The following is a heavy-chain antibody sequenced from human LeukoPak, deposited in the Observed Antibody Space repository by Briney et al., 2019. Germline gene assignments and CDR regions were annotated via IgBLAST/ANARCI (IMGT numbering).Heavy chain of an antibody. CDR1: GGSFSGYY. J-gene: IGHJ4*02. V-gene: IGHV4-34*01. Sequence: PSETLSLTCAVYGGSFSGYYWSWIRQPPGKGLEWIGEINHSGSTNYNPSLKSRVTISVDTSKNQFSLKLSSVTAADTAVYYCARASAMVKVDYWGQGTLVTVSS. D-gene: IGHD5-18*01. CDR3: ARASAMVKVDY. CDR2: INHSGST.